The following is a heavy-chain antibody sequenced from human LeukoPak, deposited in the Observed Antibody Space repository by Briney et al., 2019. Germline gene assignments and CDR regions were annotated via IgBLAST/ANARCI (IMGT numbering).Heavy chain of an antibody. CDR3: ARDGFIAVAGFDY. V-gene: IGHV1-69*13. J-gene: IGHJ4*02. Sequence: GASVKVSCKASGYTFTSYGISWVRQAPGQGLEWMGGIIPIFGTANYAQKFQGRVTITADESTSTAYMELSSLRSEDTAVYYCARDGFIAVAGFDYWGQGTLVTVSS. D-gene: IGHD6-19*01. CDR2: IIPIFGTA. CDR1: GYTFTSYG.